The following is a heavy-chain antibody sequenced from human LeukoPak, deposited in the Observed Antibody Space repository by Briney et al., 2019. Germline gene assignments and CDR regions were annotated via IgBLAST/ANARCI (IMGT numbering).Heavy chain of an antibody. CDR1: GFTFSSYA. CDR2: IYSDGST. J-gene: IGHJ4*02. Sequence: GGSLRLSCAASGFTFSSYAMSWVRQAPGKGLEWVSVIYSDGSTYYADSVKGRFTISRHNSKNTLYLQMNSLRAEDTAVYYCSGGYYHYWGQGTLVTVSS. V-gene: IGHV3-53*04. CDR3: SGGYYHY. D-gene: IGHD3-22*01.